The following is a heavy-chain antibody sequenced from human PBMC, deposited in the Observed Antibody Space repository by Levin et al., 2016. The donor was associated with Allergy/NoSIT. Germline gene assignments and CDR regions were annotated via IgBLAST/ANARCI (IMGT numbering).Heavy chain of an antibody. CDR2: VDYSGST. Sequence: SETLSLTCTVSGDSVSSGSYYWSWVRQPPGKGLEWIGYVDYSGSTRYNPSLKSRLTISVDTSKNQFSLKLNSVTTADTAVYYCARGDLMVSVGLGEGDYFDYWGQGTLVTVSS. CDR3: ARGDLMVSVGLGEGDYFDY. CDR1: GDSVSSGSYY. D-gene: IGHD2-8*01. V-gene: IGHV4-61*01. J-gene: IGHJ4*02.